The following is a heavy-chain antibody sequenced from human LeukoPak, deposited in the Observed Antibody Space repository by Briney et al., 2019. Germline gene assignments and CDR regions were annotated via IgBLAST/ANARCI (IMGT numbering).Heavy chain of an antibody. CDR2: IYYSGST. Sequence: PSETLSLTCTVSGGSISSGDYYWSWIRQPPGKGLEWIGYIYYSGSTYYNPSLKSRVTISVDTSKNQFSLKLSSVTAADTAVYYCAREAVATTLGGTTFDYWGQGTLVTVSS. J-gene: IGHJ4*02. V-gene: IGHV4-30-4*08. CDR3: AREAVATTLGGTTFDY. CDR1: GGSISSGDYY. D-gene: IGHD5-12*01.